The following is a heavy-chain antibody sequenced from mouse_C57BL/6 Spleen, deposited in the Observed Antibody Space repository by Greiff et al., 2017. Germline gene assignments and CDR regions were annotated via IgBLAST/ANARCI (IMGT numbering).Heavy chain of an antibody. Sequence: VQLQQSGTELVKPGASVKLSCKASGYTFTSYWMHWVKQRPGQGLEWIGNINPSNGGTNYNEKFKSKATLTVDKSSSTAYMQLSSLTSEDSAVYYCARTIGGWLLRGDYWGQGTTLTVSS. CDR2: INPSNGGT. CDR3: ARTIGGWLLRGDY. V-gene: IGHV1-53*01. J-gene: IGHJ2*01. D-gene: IGHD2-3*01. CDR1: GYTFTSYW.